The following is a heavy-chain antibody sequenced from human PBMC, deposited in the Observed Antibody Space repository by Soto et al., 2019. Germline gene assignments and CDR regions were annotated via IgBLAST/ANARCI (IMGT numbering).Heavy chain of an antibody. V-gene: IGHV2-5*05. CDR3: TQIYGSGSWGWYFHS. CDR1: GFSLTTTGVG. Sequence: QITLRESGPSLVKPTETLTLTCTFSGFSLTTTGVGVGWIRQPPGKALEWLAVVFWDDGERYGPSLKSRVTIAKDTSKNQVVLTMTNMDPVDTATYYCTQIYGSGSWGWYFHSWGQGTLVTVSS. CDR2: VFWDDGE. J-gene: IGHJ4*02. D-gene: IGHD1-26*01.